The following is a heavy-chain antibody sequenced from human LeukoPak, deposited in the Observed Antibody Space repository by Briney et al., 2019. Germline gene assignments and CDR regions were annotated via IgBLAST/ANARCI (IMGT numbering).Heavy chain of an antibody. CDR2: FDPEDGET. CDR1: GYTLTELS. Sequence: ASVKVSCKVSGYTLTELSMHWVRQAPGKGLEWMGGFDPEDGETIYAQKFQGRVTITRDTSASTAYMGVSSLRSEDTAVYYCARRMAAAGLDYWGQGTLVTVSS. V-gene: IGHV1-24*01. CDR3: ARRMAAAGLDY. D-gene: IGHD6-13*01. J-gene: IGHJ4*02.